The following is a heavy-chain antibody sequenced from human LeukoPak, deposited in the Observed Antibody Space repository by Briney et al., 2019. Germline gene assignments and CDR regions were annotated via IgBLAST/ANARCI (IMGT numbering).Heavy chain of an antibody. V-gene: IGHV4-59*08. J-gene: IGHJ4*02. D-gene: IGHD5-24*01. Sequence: SETLSLTCTVSGVSISSYYWSWIRQPPGKGLEWIGYIYYSGSTNYNPPLKSRVTISLDTSQNQFSLKLSSVTAADTAVYYCARAGRDGYTFDYWGQGTLVTVSS. CDR3: ARAGRDGYTFDY. CDR2: IYYSGST. CDR1: GVSISSYY.